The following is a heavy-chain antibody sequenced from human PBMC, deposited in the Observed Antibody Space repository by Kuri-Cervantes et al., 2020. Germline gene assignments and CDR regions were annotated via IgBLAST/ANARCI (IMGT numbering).Heavy chain of an antibody. Sequence: GGSLRLSCAASGFTFSSYWMSWVRQAPGKGLEWVANINQDGRERHYVDSVKGRFTISRDNAKNTLYLQMNSLRDEDTAVYYCAKSDWFDPWGQGTLVTVSS. J-gene: IGHJ5*02. CDR2: INQDGRER. CDR3: AKSDWFDP. V-gene: IGHV3-7*01. CDR1: GFTFSSYW.